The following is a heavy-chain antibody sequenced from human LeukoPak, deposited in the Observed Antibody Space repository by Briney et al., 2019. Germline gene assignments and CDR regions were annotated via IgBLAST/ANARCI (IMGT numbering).Heavy chain of an antibody. CDR3: ARGDGYNFFDY. J-gene: IGHJ4*02. D-gene: IGHD5-24*01. CDR2: FYVGGAT. V-gene: IGHV3-53*01. Sequence: PGGSLRLSCAVSGFGVTNNYMSWVRQAPGKRLEWVSVFYVGGATYYADSVKGRFTISRDNSENTLYLQMKSLRAEDTAVYYCARGDGYNFFDYWGQGTLVTVS. CDR1: GFGVTNNY.